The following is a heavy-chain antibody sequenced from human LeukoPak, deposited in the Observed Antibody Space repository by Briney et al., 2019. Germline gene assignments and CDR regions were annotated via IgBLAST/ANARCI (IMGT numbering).Heavy chain of an antibody. Sequence: PGGSLRLSCAASGFTFSSYAMSWVRQAPGKGLEWVSAISGSGGSTYYADSVKGRFTISRDNSKNTLYLQMNSLRAEDTAVYYCARDVKYDFWSGYSYYYYMDVWGKGTTVTVSS. CDR3: ARDVKYDFWSGYSYYYYMDV. CDR1: GFTFSSYA. D-gene: IGHD3-3*01. J-gene: IGHJ6*03. CDR2: ISGSGGST. V-gene: IGHV3-23*01.